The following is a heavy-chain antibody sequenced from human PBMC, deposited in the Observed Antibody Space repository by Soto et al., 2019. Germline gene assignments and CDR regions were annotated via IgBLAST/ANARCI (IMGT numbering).Heavy chain of an antibody. V-gene: IGHV4-59*08. D-gene: IGHD2-8*01. CDR2: IYYGGSA. Sequence: QVQLQESGPGLVKPSETLSLTCTVSGGSISTYYWNWIRQPPGKGLEWIGYIYYGGSANYNPSLKSRVTTSVDTSKKQFSLKLRSVTAADTAVYYCARGGHCTNGVCSALAYWGQGTLVTVSS. J-gene: IGHJ4*02. CDR3: ARGGHCTNGVCSALAY. CDR1: GGSISTYY.